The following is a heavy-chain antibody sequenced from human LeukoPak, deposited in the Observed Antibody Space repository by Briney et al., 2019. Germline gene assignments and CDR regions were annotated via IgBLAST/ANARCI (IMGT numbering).Heavy chain of an antibody. CDR2: IRSKANSYAT. CDR1: GFTFSGSA. J-gene: IGHJ5*02. V-gene: IGHV3-73*01. Sequence: PGGSLRLSCAASGFTFSGSAMHWVRQASGKGLEWVGRIRSKANSYATAYAASVKGRFTNSRDDSKNTAYLQMNSLKTEDTAVYYCTREEYCGGDCYSGGDWFDPWGQGTLVTVSS. CDR3: TREEYCGGDCYSGGDWFDP. D-gene: IGHD2-21*02.